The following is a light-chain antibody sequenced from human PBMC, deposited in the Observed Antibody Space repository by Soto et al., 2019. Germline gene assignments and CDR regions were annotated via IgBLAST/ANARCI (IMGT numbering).Light chain of an antibody. Sequence: DIQLTPSPSFLSASVGDRVPITCRASQGISSYLAWYQQKPGKAPKLLIYAASTLQSGVPSRFSGSGSGTEFTLTISSLQPEDFATYYCQQLNSYPRYTFGQGTKLEIK. V-gene: IGKV1-9*01. J-gene: IGKJ2*01. CDR3: QQLNSYPRYT. CDR2: AAS. CDR1: QGISSY.